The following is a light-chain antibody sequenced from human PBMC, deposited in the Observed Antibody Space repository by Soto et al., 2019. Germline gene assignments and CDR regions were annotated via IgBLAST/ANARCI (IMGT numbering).Light chain of an antibody. CDR3: QQYDNLPYT. CDR2: DAS. V-gene: IGKV1-33*01. J-gene: IGKJ2*01. CDR1: QDISDS. Sequence: DIQMTQSPSSLSASVGDRVTITCQASQDISDSLNWYQQKPGKAPKLLIYDASNLETGVPSRFSGSGSETDFTFTISSLQPEDIETYYCQQYDNLPYTFGQGTKVDIK.